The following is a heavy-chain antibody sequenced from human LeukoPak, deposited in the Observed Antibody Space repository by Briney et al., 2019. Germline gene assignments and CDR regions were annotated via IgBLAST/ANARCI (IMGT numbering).Heavy chain of an antibody. J-gene: IGHJ6*03. Sequence: ASVKVSCKASGYTFTSYGISWVRQAPGQGLEWMGWISAYNGNTSYAQKLQGRVTMTTDTSTSTAYMELRSLRSDDTAVYYCARDANIAAAGYYYYYYTDVWGKGTTVTVSS. D-gene: IGHD6-13*01. CDR3: ARDANIAAAGYYYYYYTDV. CDR2: ISAYNGNT. CDR1: GYTFTSYG. V-gene: IGHV1-18*01.